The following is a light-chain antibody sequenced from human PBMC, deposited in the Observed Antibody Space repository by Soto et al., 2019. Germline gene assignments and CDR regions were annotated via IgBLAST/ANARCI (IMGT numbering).Light chain of an antibody. CDR2: EVV. CDR3: KSYAGSNTYV. Sequence: QSVLTQPPSASGSPGQSVTISCTGTKNDVGFYDFVSWYQHHPGKAPRLIIYEVVQRPSGVPDRFSGSKPGNTASLTVSGLQAADEADYFCKSYAGSNTYVFGSGTKSPS. J-gene: IGLJ1*01. CDR1: KNDVGFYDF. V-gene: IGLV2-8*01.